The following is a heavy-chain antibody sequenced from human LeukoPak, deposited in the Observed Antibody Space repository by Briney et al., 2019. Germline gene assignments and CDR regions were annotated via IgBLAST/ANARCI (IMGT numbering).Heavy chain of an antibody. CDR3: ARKIVVVPAAGPEIDY. D-gene: IGHD2-2*01. Sequence: GGSLRLSCAASGFTFSSYWMSWVRQAPGKGLEWVANIKQDGSEKYYVDSVKGRFTISRDNAKNLLYLQMNSLRAEDTAVYYCARKIVVVPAAGPEIDYWGQGTLVTVSS. V-gene: IGHV3-7*01. CDR1: GFTFSSYW. J-gene: IGHJ4*02. CDR2: IKQDGSEK.